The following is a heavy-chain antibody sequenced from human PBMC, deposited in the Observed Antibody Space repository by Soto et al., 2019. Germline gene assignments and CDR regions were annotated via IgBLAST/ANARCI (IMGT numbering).Heavy chain of an antibody. CDR3: AKAYCGGDCYSDAFDI. J-gene: IGHJ3*02. CDR2: IYYSGST. V-gene: IGHV4-59*01. Sequence: SETLSLTCTVSGGSISSYYWSWIRQPPGKGLEWIGYIYYSGSTNYNPSLKSRVTISVDTSKNQFSLKLSSVTAADTAVYYCAKAYCGGDCYSDAFDIWGQGTMVTVS. D-gene: IGHD2-21*02. CDR1: GGSISSYY.